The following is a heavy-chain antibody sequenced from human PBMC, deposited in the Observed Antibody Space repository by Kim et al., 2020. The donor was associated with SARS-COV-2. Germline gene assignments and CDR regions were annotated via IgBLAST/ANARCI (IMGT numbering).Heavy chain of an antibody. CDR2: VTGDGIDT. D-gene: IGHD2-15*01. CDR3: ARGTLVSCSGHSCYPIDY. J-gene: IGHJ4*02. CDR1: GFTFNTHA. V-gene: IGHV3-23*01. Sequence: GGSLRLSCTASGFTFNTHAMNWVRQTPGKGLEWVSIVTGDGIDTYYPDSVKGRFTTSRDNSKNTVYLQMNSLRAEDTAVYYCARGTLVSCSGHSCYPIDYWGQGTRGTVFS.